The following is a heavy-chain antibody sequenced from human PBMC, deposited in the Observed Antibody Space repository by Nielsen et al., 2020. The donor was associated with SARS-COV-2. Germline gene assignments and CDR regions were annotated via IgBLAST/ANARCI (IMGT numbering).Heavy chain of an antibody. CDR3: ARQPQDSSLNFDY. CDR1: GGTFSSYA. V-gene: IGHV1-69*06. J-gene: IGHJ4*02. Sequence: SVKVSCKASGGTFSSYAISWVRQAPGQGLEWMGGIIPTFGTANYAQKFQGRVTITADKSTSTAYMELSSLRSEDTAVYYCARQPQDSSLNFDYWGQGTLVTVSS. D-gene: IGHD6-6*01. CDR2: IIPTFGTA.